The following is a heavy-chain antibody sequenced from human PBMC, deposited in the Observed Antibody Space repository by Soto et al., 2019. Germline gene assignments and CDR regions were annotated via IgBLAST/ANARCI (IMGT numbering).Heavy chain of an antibody. V-gene: IGHV5-10-1*01. CDR1: GYSSAGYW. D-gene: IGHD3-22*01. Sequence: GESLKISCKGSGYSSAGYWITWVRQKPGKGLEWMGRIDPSDSQTYYSPSFRGHVTISVTKSITTVFLQWSSLRASDTAMYYCARQIYDSDTGPNFQYYFDSWGQGTPVTVSS. J-gene: IGHJ4*02. CDR2: IDPSDSQT. CDR3: ARQIYDSDTGPNFQYYFDS.